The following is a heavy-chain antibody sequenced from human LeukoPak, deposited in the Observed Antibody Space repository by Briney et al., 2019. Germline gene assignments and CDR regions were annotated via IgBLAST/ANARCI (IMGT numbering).Heavy chain of an antibody. CDR3: AKTKGYTFDY. V-gene: IGHV3-30*02. CDR1: GFTFSDYG. Sequence: PGGSLRLSCAASGFTFSDYGMHWVRQAPGKGLEWVAFIRYDGSNEYYADSVKGRFTISRDNSKYTLFLQMNSLRAEDTAVYHCAKTKGYTFDYWGQGTPVTVSA. D-gene: IGHD5-18*01. CDR2: IRYDGSNE. J-gene: IGHJ4*02.